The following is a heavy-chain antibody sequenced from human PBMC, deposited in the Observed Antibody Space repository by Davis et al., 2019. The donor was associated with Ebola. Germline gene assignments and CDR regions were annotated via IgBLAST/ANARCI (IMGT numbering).Heavy chain of an antibody. J-gene: IGHJ4*02. V-gene: IGHV1-2*02. CDR2: INPNSGGT. CDR3: ARDYGIFGVVILYYFDY. D-gene: IGHD3-3*01. Sequence: ASVKVSCKASGYTFTGYYMHWVRQAPGQGLEWMGWINPNSGGTNYAQKFQGRVTMTRDTSISTAYMELSRLRSDDTAVYYCARDYGIFGVVILYYFDYWGQGTLVTVSS. CDR1: GYTFTGYY.